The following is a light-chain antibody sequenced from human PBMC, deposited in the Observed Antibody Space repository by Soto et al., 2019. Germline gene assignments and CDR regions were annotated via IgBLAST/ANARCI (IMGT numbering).Light chain of an antibody. CDR3: LQHNSYPRT. CDR1: QVISTS. J-gene: IGKJ1*01. Sequence: DIQLTQSPPFLSPSIGGSVTITCRASQVISTSLAWYQQKPGKAPKLLIYATSSLQSGVPSRFSGSGSGTEVTLTISSLQPEDFATYYCLQHNSYPRTSGQGTKVDI. V-gene: IGKV1-9*01. CDR2: ATS.